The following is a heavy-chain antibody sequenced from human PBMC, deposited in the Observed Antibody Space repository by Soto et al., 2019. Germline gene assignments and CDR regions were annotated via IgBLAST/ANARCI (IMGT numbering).Heavy chain of an antibody. CDR3: ARLGGNCSSSSCFGFYVMDV. CDR2: FYYSENT. Sequence: QLQLQESGPGLVKPSETLSLTCAVSGGSITSSSYSWGWVRQPPGKGLEWIATFYYSENTHSNPSLESRVSIAVDTSKNQCSLKLSSVTAADTAVYYCARLGGNCSSSSCFGFYVMDVWGQGTTVTVSS. J-gene: IGHJ6*02. V-gene: IGHV4-39*01. D-gene: IGHD2-2*01. CDR1: GGSITSSSYS.